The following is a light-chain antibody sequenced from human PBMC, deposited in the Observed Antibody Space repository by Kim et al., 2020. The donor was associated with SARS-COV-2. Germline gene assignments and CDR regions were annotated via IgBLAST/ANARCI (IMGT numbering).Light chain of an antibody. Sequence: EIVMTQSPATLSLSPGEGATLSCRASHSVSTNLAWYQQKPGQAPRLLIFGASARATDIPARFSGSGSGTEFTLTISSLQSEDSSVYYCQQYNIWPLTFGGGTKVDI. CDR1: HSVSTN. CDR2: GAS. J-gene: IGKJ4*01. CDR3: QQYNIWPLT. V-gene: IGKV3-15*01.